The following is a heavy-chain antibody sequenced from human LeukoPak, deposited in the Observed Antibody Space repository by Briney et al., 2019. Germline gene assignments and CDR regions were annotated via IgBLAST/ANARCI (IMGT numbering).Heavy chain of an antibody. J-gene: IGHJ6*03. D-gene: IGHD3-10*01. V-gene: IGHV4-4*09. CDR3: ARTILTYGSGSYYNLPYYYYMDV. Sequence: PSETLSLTCTVSGGSISSYYWSWIRQPPGKGLEWIGYIYTSGSTNCNPSLKSRVTISVDTSKNQFSLKLSSVTAADTAVYYCARTILTYGSGSYYNLPYYYYMDVWGKGTTVTVSS. CDR1: GGSISSYY. CDR2: IYTSGST.